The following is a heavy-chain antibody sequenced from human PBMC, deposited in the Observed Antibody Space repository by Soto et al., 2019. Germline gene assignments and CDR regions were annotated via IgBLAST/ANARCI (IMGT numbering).Heavy chain of an antibody. CDR1: GFTFSSYG. CDR3: AREYSYYYGSGSPGY. J-gene: IGHJ4*02. Sequence: GGSLRLSCAASGFTFSSYGMHWVRQAPGKGLEWVAVIWYDGSNKYYADSVKGRFTISRDNSKNTLYLQMNSLRAEDTAVYYCAREYSYYYGSGSPGYWGQGTLVTVSS. V-gene: IGHV3-33*01. CDR2: IWYDGSNK. D-gene: IGHD3-10*01.